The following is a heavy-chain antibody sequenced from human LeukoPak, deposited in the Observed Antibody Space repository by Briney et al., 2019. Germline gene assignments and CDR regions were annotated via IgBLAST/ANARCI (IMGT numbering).Heavy chain of an antibody. J-gene: IGHJ1*01. CDR1: GFTFSNYG. Sequence: PGGSLRLSCAASGFTFSNYGMHWVRQAPGKGLEWVAFVWYDGSNKYYVDSVKGRFTISRDNSENTLFLQMSSLRTEDSAVYYCANDFLGFCTRATCRYRDSWGQDTLVTVSS. V-gene: IGHV3-30*02. D-gene: IGHD2-8*01. CDR2: VWYDGSNK. CDR3: ANDFLGFCTRATCRYRDS.